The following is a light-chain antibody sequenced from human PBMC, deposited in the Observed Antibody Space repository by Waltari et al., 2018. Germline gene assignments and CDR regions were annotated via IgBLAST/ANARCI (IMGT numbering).Light chain of an antibody. Sequence: QSALTQPPSASGSPGQSVSISCTGTSSDIGAYNYVSWYQKHPGKAPKLMISEVSKRPSGGPDRFSGSKSCNTASLTVSGLQAEDEADYYCASYAGNNNFVFGSGTKVTVL. J-gene: IGLJ1*01. V-gene: IGLV2-8*01. CDR1: SSDIGAYNY. CDR2: EVS. CDR3: ASYAGNNNFV.